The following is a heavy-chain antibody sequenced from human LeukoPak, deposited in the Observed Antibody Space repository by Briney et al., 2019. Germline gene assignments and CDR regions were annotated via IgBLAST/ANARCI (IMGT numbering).Heavy chain of an antibody. D-gene: IGHD3-22*01. V-gene: IGHV1-69*04. CDR2: IIPILGIA. CDR3: ARVRDYYDSSGYYAFDI. Sequence: SVTVSFTASGGTFSIYAISWVRQAPGQGLEWMGRIIPILGIANYAQKFQGRVTITADKSTSTAYMELSSLRSEDTAVYYCARVRDYYDSSGYYAFDIWGQGTMVTVSS. CDR1: GGTFSIYA. J-gene: IGHJ3*02.